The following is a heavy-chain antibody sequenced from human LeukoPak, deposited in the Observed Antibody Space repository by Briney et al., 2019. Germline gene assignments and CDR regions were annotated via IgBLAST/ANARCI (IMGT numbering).Heavy chain of an antibody. CDR2: ISSSGSTI. D-gene: IGHD2-2*01. J-gene: IGHJ6*02. V-gene: IGHV3-11*01. CDR3: AREAYQLLLGDYFYGMDV. Sequence: PGGSLRLSCAASRFTFSDYYMSWIRQAPGKGLEWVSYISSSGSTIYYADSVKGRFTISRDNAKSSLYLQMNSLIAEDTAVYYCAREAYQLLLGDYFYGMDVWGQGTTVTVSS. CDR1: RFTFSDYY.